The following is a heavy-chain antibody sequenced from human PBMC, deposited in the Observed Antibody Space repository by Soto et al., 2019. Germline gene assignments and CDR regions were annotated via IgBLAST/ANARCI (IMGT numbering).Heavy chain of an antibody. D-gene: IGHD3-10*01. CDR2: IKSKTDGGTT. CDR1: GFTSSNAW. J-gene: IGHJ6*02. V-gene: IGHV3-15*01. Sequence: SLRLSCAASGFTSSNAWMSWVRQAPGKGLEWVGRIKSKTDGGTTDYAAPVKGRFTISRDDSKNTLYLQMNSLKTEDTAVYYCTTVHYYGSGSSPLYCGMDVWGQGTTVTVSS. CDR3: TTVHYYGSGSSPLYCGMDV.